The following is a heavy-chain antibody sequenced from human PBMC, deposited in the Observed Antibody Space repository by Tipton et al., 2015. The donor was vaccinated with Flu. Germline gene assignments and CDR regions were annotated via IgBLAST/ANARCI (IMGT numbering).Heavy chain of an antibody. Sequence: TLSLTCTVSGGSISSYYWSWIRQPPGKGLEWIGEINHSGSTNYNPSLKNRVTISVDTSKNQFSLKLSSVTAADTAVYYCARAGAGYSSGWFIDYYYYMDVWGKGTTVTVSS. J-gene: IGHJ6*03. CDR2: INHSGST. D-gene: IGHD6-19*01. V-gene: IGHV4-34*01. CDR3: ARAGAGYSSGWFIDYYYYMDV. CDR1: GGSISSYY.